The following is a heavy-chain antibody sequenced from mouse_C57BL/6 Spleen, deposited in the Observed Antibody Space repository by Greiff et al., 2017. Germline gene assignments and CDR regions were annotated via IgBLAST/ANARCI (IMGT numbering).Heavy chain of an antibody. D-gene: IGHD2-1*01. V-gene: IGHV1-80*01. Sequence: QVQLKQSGPELVKPGASVKISCKASGYAFSSYWMNWVKQRPGKGLEWIGQIDPGDGDTNYNGKFKGKATLTADKSSSTAYMQLSSLTSEDSAVYFCARYGNVPMDYWGQGTSVTVSS. J-gene: IGHJ4*01. CDR2: IDPGDGDT. CDR1: GYAFSSYW. CDR3: ARYGNVPMDY.